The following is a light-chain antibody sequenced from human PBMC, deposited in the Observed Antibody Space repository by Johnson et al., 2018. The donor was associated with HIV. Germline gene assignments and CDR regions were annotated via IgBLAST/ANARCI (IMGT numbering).Light chain of an antibody. V-gene: IGLV1-51*01. Sequence: QSVLTQPPSVSAAPGQKVIISCSGRSSNIGSNYVSWYQHLPGTAPKLLIYENDKRPSGIPDRFSASKSGTSATLDITGLPTGDEGDYCCGSWDNTLSVFVFGAGTKVTVL. J-gene: IGLJ1*01. CDR2: END. CDR3: GSWDNTLSVFV. CDR1: SSNIGSNY.